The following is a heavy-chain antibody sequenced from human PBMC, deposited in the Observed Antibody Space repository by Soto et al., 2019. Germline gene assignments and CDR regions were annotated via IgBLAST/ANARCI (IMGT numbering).Heavy chain of an antibody. CDR2: IYSGGST. V-gene: IGHV3-53*01. Sequence: GGSLRLSCAASGFTVSSNYMSWVRQAPGKGLEWVSVIYSGGSTYYADSVKGRFTISRDNSKNTLYLQMNSLRAEDTAVYYCAGDSYDFWSGYRGGFDYWGQGTLVTVSS. CDR3: AGDSYDFWSGYRGGFDY. J-gene: IGHJ4*02. CDR1: GFTVSSNY. D-gene: IGHD3-3*01.